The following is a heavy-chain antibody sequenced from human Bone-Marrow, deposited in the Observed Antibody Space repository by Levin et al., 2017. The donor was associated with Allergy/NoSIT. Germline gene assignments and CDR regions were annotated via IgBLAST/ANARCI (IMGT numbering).Heavy chain of an antibody. J-gene: IGHJ4*02. CDR1: GFTFSVYG. V-gene: IGHV3-30*18. CDR3: AKDLTRTSPGLSLDS. Sequence: TGGSLRLSCAASGFTFSVYGMHWVRQAPGKGLEWVAVVSYDGSNKYYSDSVKGRFTISRDNSKNTLYLQMSSLRREETAVYFCAKDLTRTSPGLSLDSWGQGTLVTVSS. D-gene: IGHD3-9*01. CDR2: VSYDGSNK.